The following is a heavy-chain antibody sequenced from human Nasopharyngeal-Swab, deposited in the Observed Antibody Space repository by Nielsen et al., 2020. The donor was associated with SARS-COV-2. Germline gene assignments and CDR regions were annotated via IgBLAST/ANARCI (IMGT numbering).Heavy chain of an antibody. D-gene: IGHD2-15*01. CDR3: GREGRSFAADQ. J-gene: IGHJ4*02. V-gene: IGHV3-7*04. CDR1: GFTFSTYW. CDR2: IKPDGSEK. Sequence: GESLKISCTASGFTFSTYWMRWVRQAPGKGLEWVANIKPDGSEKNYVDSVKGRFTISRDNARNSMSLQMSSLSAEDTAVYFCGREGRSFAADQWGQGTLVTVSS.